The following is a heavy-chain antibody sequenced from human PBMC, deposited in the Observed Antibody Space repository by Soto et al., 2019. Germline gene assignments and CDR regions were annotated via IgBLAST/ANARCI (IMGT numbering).Heavy chain of an antibody. J-gene: IGHJ4*02. Sequence: PSETLSLTCTVSGASISSGDYFWSWIRQSPGKGLEWIGYIYDSGSSYYNPSLKSRVTMSVDTSKNQFSLKLRSVTAADTAVYYCAREEGYISVPKNFDYWGQGTLVTVSS. CDR1: GASISSGDYF. D-gene: IGHD5-12*01. V-gene: IGHV4-30-4*01. CDR3: AREEGYISVPKNFDY. CDR2: IYDSGSS.